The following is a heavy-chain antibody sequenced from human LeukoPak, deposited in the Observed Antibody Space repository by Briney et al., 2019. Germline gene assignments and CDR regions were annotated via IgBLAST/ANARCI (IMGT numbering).Heavy chain of an antibody. Sequence: GGSLRLSCAASGFTFDDYAMHWVRQAPGKGLEWVSGISWNSGSIGYADSVKGRFTISRDNAKNSLYLQMNSLRAEDTAVYYCARDMYQLLWRYFDYWGQGTLVTVSS. CDR2: ISWNSGSI. CDR1: GFTFDDYA. V-gene: IGHV3-9*01. D-gene: IGHD2-2*01. CDR3: ARDMYQLLWRYFDY. J-gene: IGHJ4*02.